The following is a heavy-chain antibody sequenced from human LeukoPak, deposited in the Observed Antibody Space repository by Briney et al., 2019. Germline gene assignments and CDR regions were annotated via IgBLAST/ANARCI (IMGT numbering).Heavy chain of an antibody. Sequence: GASVKVSCKASGGTFSSYAISWVRQAPGQGLEWMGGIIPIFGTANYAQKFQGRVTITADKSTSTAYMELSSLRSEDTAVYYCARVPRITIFGVAKYYYYYMDVWGKGTTVTVSS. J-gene: IGHJ6*03. D-gene: IGHD3-3*01. V-gene: IGHV1-69*06. CDR1: GGTFSSYA. CDR2: IIPIFGTA. CDR3: ARVPRITIFGVAKYYYYYMDV.